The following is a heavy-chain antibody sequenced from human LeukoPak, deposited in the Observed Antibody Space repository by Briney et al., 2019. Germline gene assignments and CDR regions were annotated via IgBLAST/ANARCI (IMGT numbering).Heavy chain of an antibody. Sequence: ASVKVSCKASGYTFTSYGISWVRQAPGQGLEWMGWISAYNGNTNYAQKLQGRVTMTTDTSTSTAYMELRSLRSDDTAVYYCARDRTTVTTYYFDYWGQGTLATVSS. CDR3: ARDRTTVTTYYFDY. CDR2: ISAYNGNT. J-gene: IGHJ4*02. D-gene: IGHD4-17*01. V-gene: IGHV1-18*01. CDR1: GYTFTSYG.